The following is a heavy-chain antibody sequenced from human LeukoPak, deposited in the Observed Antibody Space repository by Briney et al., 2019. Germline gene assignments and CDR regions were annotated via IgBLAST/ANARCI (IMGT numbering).Heavy chain of an antibody. CDR1: GYTFTSYD. CDR2: MNPNSGNT. CDR3: ASRPQYGSGSYFGSGRDDYYYYMDV. J-gene: IGHJ6*03. V-gene: IGHV1-8*01. D-gene: IGHD3-10*01. Sequence: ASVKVSCKASGYTFTSYDINWVRQATGQGLEWMGWMNPNSGNTGYAQKFQGRVTMTRNTSISTAYMELSSLRSEDTAVYYCASRPQYGSGSYFGSGRDDYYYYMDVWGKGTTVTISS.